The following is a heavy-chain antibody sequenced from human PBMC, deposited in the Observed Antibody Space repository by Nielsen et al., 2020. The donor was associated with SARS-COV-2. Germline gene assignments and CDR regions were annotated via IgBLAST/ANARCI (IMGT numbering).Heavy chain of an antibody. CDR3: ARAAYIAAAGTVHYYGMDV. V-gene: IGHV3-64*01. D-gene: IGHD6-13*01. J-gene: IGHJ6*02. CDR2: ISSNGGST. Sequence: GGSLRLSCAASGFTFSSYAMHWVRQAPGKGLEYVSAISSNGGSTYYANSVKGRFTISRDNSKNTLYLQMGSLRAEDIAVYYCARAAYIAAAGTVHYYGMDVWGQGTTVTVSS. CDR1: GFTFSSYA.